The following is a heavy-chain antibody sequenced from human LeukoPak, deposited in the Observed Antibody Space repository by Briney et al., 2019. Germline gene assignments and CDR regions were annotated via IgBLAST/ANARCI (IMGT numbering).Heavy chain of an antibody. Sequence: GGSLRLSCVASGFTFSSYEMNWVRQAPGKGREWVSYISSSGSTIYYADSVKGRFTISRDNAKNSLYLQMNSLRAEDTAVYYCARDHVSWELVVDYWGQGNLVTVSS. CDR1: GFTFSSYE. V-gene: IGHV3-48*03. D-gene: IGHD1-26*01. J-gene: IGHJ4*02. CDR3: ARDHVSWELVVDY. CDR2: ISSSGSTI.